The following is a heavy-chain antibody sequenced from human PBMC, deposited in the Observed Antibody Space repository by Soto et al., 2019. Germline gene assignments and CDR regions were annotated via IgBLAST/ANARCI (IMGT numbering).Heavy chain of an antibody. J-gene: IGHJ4*02. D-gene: IGHD3-3*01. CDR2: IKSKTDGGTT. CDR3: TKTLPRNSPYYDFWSGYYTVDY. CDR1: GFTFSNAW. Sequence: GGSLRLSCAASGFTFSNAWMSWVRQAPGKGLEWVGRIKSKTDGGTTDYAAPVKGRFTISRDDSKNTLYLQMNSLKTEDTAVYYCTKTLPRNSPYYDFWSGYYTVDYWGQGTLVTVSS. V-gene: IGHV3-15*01.